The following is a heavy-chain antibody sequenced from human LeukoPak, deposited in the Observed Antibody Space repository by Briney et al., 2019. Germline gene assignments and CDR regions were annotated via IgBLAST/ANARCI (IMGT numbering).Heavy chain of an antibody. CDR3: ARDRGSYSNYYYYGMDV. CDR1: GYTFTSYG. Sequence: ASVTVSCKASGYTFTSYGISWVRQAPGQGLEWMGWISAYNGNTNYAQKLQGRVTMTTDTSTSTAYVELRSLRSDDTAVYYCARDRGSYSNYYYYGMDVWGQGTTVTVSS. D-gene: IGHD1-26*01. CDR2: ISAYNGNT. V-gene: IGHV1-18*01. J-gene: IGHJ6*02.